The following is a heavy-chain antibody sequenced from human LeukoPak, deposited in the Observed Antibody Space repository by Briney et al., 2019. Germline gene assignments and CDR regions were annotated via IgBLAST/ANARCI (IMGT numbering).Heavy chain of an antibody. D-gene: IGHD6-13*01. J-gene: IGHJ6*03. V-gene: IGHV4-39*07. Sequence: SETLSLTCTVSGGSISSSSYYWDWIRQPPGKGLEWIGSIYYSGSTYYNPSLKSRVTISVDTSKNQFSLKLSSVTAADTAVYYCARVQQLGYYYYYYYMDVWGKGTTVTVSS. CDR1: GGSISSSSYY. CDR3: ARVQQLGYYYYYYYMDV. CDR2: IYYSGST.